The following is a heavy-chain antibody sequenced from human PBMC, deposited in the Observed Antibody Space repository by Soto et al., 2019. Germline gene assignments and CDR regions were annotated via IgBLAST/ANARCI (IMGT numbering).Heavy chain of an antibody. D-gene: IGHD3-9*01. Sequence: SETLSLTCTVSGGSVSSNSYSWGWIRQSPGKGLEWIGTIYSSENTYYNPSLLSRVTISVDTSKNEFSLRLSSVTAADTAVYYCARDHVRYFDPYYYYGMDVWGQGTTVTVSS. J-gene: IGHJ6*02. V-gene: IGHV4-39*02. CDR3: ARDHVRYFDPYYYYGMDV. CDR2: IYSSENT. CDR1: GGSVSSNSYS.